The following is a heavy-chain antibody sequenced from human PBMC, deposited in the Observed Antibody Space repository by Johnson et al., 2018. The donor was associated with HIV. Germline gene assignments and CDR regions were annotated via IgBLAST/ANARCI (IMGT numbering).Heavy chain of an antibody. Sequence: QGQLVVPGGGMFQPGGSLRLSCAASAFTFSSYAMHWVRQAPGKGLEWVALISYDGSNKYYADSVKGRFTISRDNSKNTLYLQMNSLRAEDTAVFYCARGALGDWVDAFDIWGQGTMVTVSS. CDR2: ISYDGSNK. D-gene: IGHD3-16*01. V-gene: IGHV3-30-3*01. CDR3: ARGALGDWVDAFDI. J-gene: IGHJ3*02. CDR1: AFTFSSYA.